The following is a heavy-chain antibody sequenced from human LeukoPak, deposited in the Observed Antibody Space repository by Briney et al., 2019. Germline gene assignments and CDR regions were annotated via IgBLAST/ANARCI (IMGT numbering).Heavy chain of an antibody. D-gene: IGHD1-14*01. Sequence: SETLSLTCTVSGGSISSSSYYWGWIRQPPGKGLEWIGSIYYSGSTYYNPSLKSRVTISVDTSKNQFSLKLSSVTAADTAVYYCARDGDQMYEVYDYWGQGTLVTVSS. J-gene: IGHJ4*02. CDR2: IYYSGST. CDR1: GGSISSSSYY. V-gene: IGHV4-39*02. CDR3: ARDGDQMYEVYDY.